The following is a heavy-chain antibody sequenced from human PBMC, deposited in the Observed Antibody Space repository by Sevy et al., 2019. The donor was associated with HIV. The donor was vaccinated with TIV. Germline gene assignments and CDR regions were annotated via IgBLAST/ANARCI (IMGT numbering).Heavy chain of an antibody. V-gene: IGHV4-59*01. Sequence: SETLSLTCTVSDGSMSSYYWSWIRQPPGKGLEWIGYINYNGNTNYNPSLESRVTMSIHTSMKQFSLKLRSVTAADTAMYYCARGTRDGYNLYFDSWGQGTLVTVSS. CDR2: INYNGNT. CDR3: ARGTRDGYNLYFDS. J-gene: IGHJ4*02. CDR1: DGSMSSYY. D-gene: IGHD5-12*01.